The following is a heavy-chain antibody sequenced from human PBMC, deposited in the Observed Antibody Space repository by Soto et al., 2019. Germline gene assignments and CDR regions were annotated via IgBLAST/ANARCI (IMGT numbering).Heavy chain of an antibody. J-gene: IGHJ6*02. V-gene: IGHV1-69*13. CDR1: GGTLSSYA. D-gene: IGHD2-21*02. CDR2: IIPIFGTA. CDR3: ARESDSDYYYGMDV. Sequence: EASVEGSCKASGGTLSSYAISWVRQAPGQGLEWMGGIIPIFGTANYAQEFQGRVTITADESTSTAYMELSSLRAEDTAVYYCARESDSDYYYGMDVWGQGTTVTVSS.